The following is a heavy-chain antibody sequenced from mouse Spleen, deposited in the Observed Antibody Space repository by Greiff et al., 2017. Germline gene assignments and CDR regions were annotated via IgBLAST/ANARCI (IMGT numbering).Heavy chain of an antibody. J-gene: IGHJ4*01. Sequence: EVQLVESGGGLVKPGGSLKLSCAASGFTFSSYGMSWVRQTPEKRLEWVATISGGGSYTYYPDSVKGRFTISRDNAKNNLYLQMSSLRSEDTALYYCARPLYYYGKSYAMDYWGQGTSVTVSS. CDR3: ARPLYYYGKSYAMDY. D-gene: IGHD1-1*01. V-gene: IGHV5-9-2*01. CDR2: ISGGGSYT. CDR1: GFTFSSYG.